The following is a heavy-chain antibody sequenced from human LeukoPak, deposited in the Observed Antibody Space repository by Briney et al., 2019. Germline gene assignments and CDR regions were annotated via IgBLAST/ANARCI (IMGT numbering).Heavy chain of an antibody. CDR1: GFTFDDYG. Sequence: GGSLRLSCAASGFTFDDYGMNWVRQAPGKGLEWVSGINWSGGSTDYADSVKGRLTISRDNAKNSLYLQMSSLRAEDTAVYYCVGSGGYWGQGTLVTVSS. D-gene: IGHD3-10*01. V-gene: IGHV3-20*04. J-gene: IGHJ4*02. CDR3: VGSGGY. CDR2: INWSGGST.